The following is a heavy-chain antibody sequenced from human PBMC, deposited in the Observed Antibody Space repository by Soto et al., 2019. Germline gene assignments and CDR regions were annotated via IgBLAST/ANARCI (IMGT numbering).Heavy chain of an antibody. J-gene: IGHJ4*02. D-gene: IGHD5-18*01. Sequence: TLSLTCTVSGGSISSVDYYWSWIRQPPGKGLEWIGYIYYSGSTYYNPSLKSRVTISVDTSKNQFSLKLSSVTAADTAVYYCARASNKRGYSYGPDYWGQGTLVTVSS. CDR2: IYYSGST. CDR3: ARASNKRGYSYGPDY. CDR1: GGSISSVDYY. V-gene: IGHV4-30-4*01.